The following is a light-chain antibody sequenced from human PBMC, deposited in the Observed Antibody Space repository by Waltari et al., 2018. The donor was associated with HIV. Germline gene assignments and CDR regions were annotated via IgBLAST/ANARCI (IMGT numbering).Light chain of an antibody. CDR3: ATWDDGLSGPV. V-gene: IGLV1-47*01. CDR1: SSNIGKNS. CDR2: KNK. Sequence: QSVLTQSPSASATPGQRVTISCSGSSSNIGKNSVFWYQQVPGTAPKLRIYKNKQRPSGVPDRFSGSKSGTSASLAISGLRSDDEADYYCATWDDGLSGPVFGTGTKVTVL. J-gene: IGLJ1*01.